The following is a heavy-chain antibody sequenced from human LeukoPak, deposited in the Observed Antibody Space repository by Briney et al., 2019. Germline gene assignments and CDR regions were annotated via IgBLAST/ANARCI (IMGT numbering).Heavy chain of an antibody. CDR1: GYTFDNYW. V-gene: IGHV5-51*01. D-gene: IGHD3-9*01. CDR2: IHPRESDT. Sequence: KPGESLKISCKGSGYTFDNYWIGWVRQVPGKGLEWMGTIHPRESDTRYSPSFQGQVTISVDKSISTAYLQWSSLKASDTAIYYCARLNDILTGPFDYWGQGTLVTVSS. J-gene: IGHJ4*02. CDR3: ARLNDILTGPFDY.